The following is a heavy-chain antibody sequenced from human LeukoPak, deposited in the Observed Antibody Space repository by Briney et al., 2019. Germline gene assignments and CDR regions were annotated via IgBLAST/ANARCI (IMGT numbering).Heavy chain of an antibody. V-gene: IGHV4-4*07. J-gene: IGHJ4*02. D-gene: IGHD6-13*01. CDR3: ARQIASAGTAGFDF. CDR1: GGSISSYY. Sequence: SETLSLTCTVSGGSISSYYWSWIRQPAGKGLEWIGRIYSTGSTNYNPSLKSRVTMSVDTSKNQFSLRLRSVTAADTAVYYCARQIASAGTAGFDFWGRGALVTISS. CDR2: IYSTGST.